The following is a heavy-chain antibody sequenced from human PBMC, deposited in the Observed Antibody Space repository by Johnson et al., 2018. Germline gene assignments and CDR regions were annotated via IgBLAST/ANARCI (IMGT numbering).Heavy chain of an antibody. CDR2: IKRDGGGI. CDR3: ARDYASKVFDH. CDR1: GFIFGSFS. D-gene: IGHD2-2*01. J-gene: IGHJ4*02. Sequence: VQLVQSGGGVVQPGRSLILSCAASGFIFGSFSMSWVRQAPGKRPEWVANIKRDGGGISYVESVKGRFTISRDNANNVLYLEMKSLRVDDSAMYYFARDYASKVFDHWGQGTLVTVSS. V-gene: IGHV3-7*01.